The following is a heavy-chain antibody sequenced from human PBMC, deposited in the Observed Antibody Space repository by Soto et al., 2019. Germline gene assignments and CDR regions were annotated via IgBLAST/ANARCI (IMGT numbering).Heavy chain of an antibody. D-gene: IGHD5-12*01. V-gene: IGHV5-51*01. J-gene: IGHJ4*02. CDR2: IFPGDADT. CDR1: GYRFTSQW. CDR3: ARLADGYPGY. Sequence: ASVKVSCKGSGYRFTSQWIGWVRQMPGKGLEWMGIIFPGDADTRYSPAFQGQVTISADNSISTAYLQWSSLKASDTAMYYCARLADGYPGYWGQGTLVTVSS.